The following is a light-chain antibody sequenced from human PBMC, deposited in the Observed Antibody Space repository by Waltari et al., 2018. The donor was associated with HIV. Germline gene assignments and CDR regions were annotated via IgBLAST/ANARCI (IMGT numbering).Light chain of an antibody. J-gene: IGLJ2*01. CDR3: QSYDDSNVV. Sequence: NFMLAQPHSVSESPGKTVTISCTSSSGTIASNYVQWYQQRPGSSPTAVIYEDNQRPSGVPDRFSGSIDSSSNSASLTISGLKTEDEADYYCQSYDDSNVVFGGGTKLTVL. V-gene: IGLV6-57*01. CDR1: SGTIASNY. CDR2: EDN.